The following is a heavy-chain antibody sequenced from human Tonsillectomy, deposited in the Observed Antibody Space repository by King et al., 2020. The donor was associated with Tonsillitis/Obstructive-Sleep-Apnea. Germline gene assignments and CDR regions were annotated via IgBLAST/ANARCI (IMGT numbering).Heavy chain of an antibody. CDR3: ARDEGECTLTAFNTWLDP. CDR2: ISTGSSYI. J-gene: IGHJ5*02. CDR1: GFTFSSYT. D-gene: IGHD2-8*01. V-gene: IGHV3-21*01. Sequence: QLVQSGGGLVKPGGSLRLSCAASGFTFSSYTLNWVRQAPGKGLEWLSSISTGSSYIYYADSVKGRFTISRDNAKNSLYLQMNSLRAEDTALYYCARDEGECTLTAFNTWLDPWGQGTLVTVAS.